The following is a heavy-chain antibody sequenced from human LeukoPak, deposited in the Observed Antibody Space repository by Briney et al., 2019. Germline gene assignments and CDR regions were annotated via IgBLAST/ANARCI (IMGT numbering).Heavy chain of an antibody. D-gene: IGHD3-22*01. CDR3: ARRGDYYDSRYYFDY. J-gene: IGHJ4*02. Sequence: SETLSLTCTVSGGSISSYYWSWIRQPPGKGLEWIGYIYYSGSTNYNPSLKSRVTISVDTSKNQFSLKLSSVTAADTAVYYCARRGDYYDSRYYFDYWGQGTLSPSPQ. CDR2: IYYSGST. CDR1: GGSISSYY. V-gene: IGHV4-59*01.